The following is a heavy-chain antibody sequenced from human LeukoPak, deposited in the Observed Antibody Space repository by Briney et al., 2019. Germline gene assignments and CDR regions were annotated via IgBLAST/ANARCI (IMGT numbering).Heavy chain of an antibody. CDR1: GGSFSGYY. CDR3: ARVRYCSGGSCYGLTDY. Sequence: PSETLSLTCAVYGGSFSGYYWSWIRQPPGKGLEWIGEINHSGSTNYNPSLKSRVTISVDTSKNQFSQKLSSVTAADTAVYYCARVRYCSGGSCYGLTDYWGQGTLVTVSS. V-gene: IGHV4-34*01. CDR2: INHSGST. D-gene: IGHD2-15*01. J-gene: IGHJ4*02.